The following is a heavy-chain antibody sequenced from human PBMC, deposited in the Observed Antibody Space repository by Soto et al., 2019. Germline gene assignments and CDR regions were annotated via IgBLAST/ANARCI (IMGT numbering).Heavy chain of an antibody. CDR2: ISTSGSTI. D-gene: IGHD3-22*01. J-gene: IGHJ2*01. Sequence: GGSLRLSCAASGFTFSSYEMNWVRQAPGKGLDWVSYISTSGSTIYYADSVKGRFTISRDNAKNSLYLQMNSLRAEDTAVYYCTRDPSSGRRDWYFDLWGRGT. CDR1: GFTFSSYE. V-gene: IGHV3-48*03. CDR3: TRDPSSGRRDWYFDL.